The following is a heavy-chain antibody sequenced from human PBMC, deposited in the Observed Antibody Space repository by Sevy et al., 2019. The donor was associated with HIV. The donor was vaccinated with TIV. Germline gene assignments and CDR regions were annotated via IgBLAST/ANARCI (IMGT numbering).Heavy chain of an antibody. J-gene: IGHJ4*02. Sequence: APVKVSCKASGYSFTGFYIHWMRQAPGQGLEWMGWINPNNGDAKYAQKYQGRVTMTRDTSATTTYMELTSLRSDDTAMYYCVRGYFGSGSYRLLYWGQGAPVTVSS. CDR1: GYSFTGFY. CDR2: INPNNGDA. D-gene: IGHD3-10*01. CDR3: VRGYFGSGSYRLLY. V-gene: IGHV1-2*02.